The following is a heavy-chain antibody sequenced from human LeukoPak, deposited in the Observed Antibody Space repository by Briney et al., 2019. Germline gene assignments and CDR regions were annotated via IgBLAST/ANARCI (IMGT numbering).Heavy chain of an antibody. CDR3: ARDGEYYYDSSGYYY. CDR1: GFTFDDYA. J-gene: IGHJ4*02. Sequence: PGRSLRLSCAASGFTFDDYAMHWVRQAPGKGLEWVSGISWNSGSIGYADSVKGRFTISRDNAKNSLYLQMNSLRDEDTAVYYCARDGEYYYDSSGYYYWGQGTLVTVSS. CDR2: ISWNSGSI. D-gene: IGHD3-22*01. V-gene: IGHV3-9*01.